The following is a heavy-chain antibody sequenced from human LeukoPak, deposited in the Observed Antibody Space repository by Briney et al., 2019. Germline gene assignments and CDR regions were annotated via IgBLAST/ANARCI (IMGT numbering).Heavy chain of an antibody. CDR1: GGSFSGYY. Sequence: KPSETLSLTCAVYGGSFSGYYWSWIRQPPGKGLEWIGEINHSGSTNYNPSLKSRVTISVDTSKNQFSLKLSSVTAADTAVYYCARGRPGGYDYVRGSYRYTVPFDYWGQGTLVTVSS. J-gene: IGHJ4*02. D-gene: IGHD3-16*02. CDR2: INHSGST. V-gene: IGHV4-34*01. CDR3: ARGRPGGYDYVRGSYRYTVPFDY.